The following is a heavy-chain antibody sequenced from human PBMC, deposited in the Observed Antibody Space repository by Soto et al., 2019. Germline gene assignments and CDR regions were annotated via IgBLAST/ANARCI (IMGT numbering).Heavy chain of an antibody. V-gene: IGHV3-74*01. CDR2: ITSDGSAI. CDR3: ARALTITNYFDY. Sequence: EVQLVESGGGLVQPGGSLRLSCAASGLTFSNHWMYWVRQAPGKGLAWVSRITSDGSAITYADSVKGRFTISRDNAKNTLYLQMNSLRAEDTAVYYCARALTITNYFDYWGQGTPVTVSS. CDR1: GLTFSNHW. J-gene: IGHJ4*02. D-gene: IGHD1-1*01.